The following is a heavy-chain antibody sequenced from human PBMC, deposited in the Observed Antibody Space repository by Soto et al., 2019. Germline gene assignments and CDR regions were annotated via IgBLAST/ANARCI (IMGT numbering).Heavy chain of an antibody. Sequence: GGSLRLSCAASGFTFSSYAMHWVRQAPGKGLEWVAVISYDGSNKYYADSVKGRFTISRDNSKNTLYLQMNSLRAEDTAVYYCARTQAYDFWSGSTHNWFDPWGQGTLVTVS. V-gene: IGHV3-30-3*01. CDR1: GFTFSSYA. J-gene: IGHJ5*02. CDR2: ISYDGSNK. D-gene: IGHD3-3*01. CDR3: ARTQAYDFWSGSTHNWFDP.